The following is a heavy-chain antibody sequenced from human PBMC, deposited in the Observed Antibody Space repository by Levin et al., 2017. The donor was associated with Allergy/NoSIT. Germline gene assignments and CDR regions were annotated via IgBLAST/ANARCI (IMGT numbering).Heavy chain of an antibody. J-gene: IGHJ6*02. CDR3: ARQGRSITMIVVAPIYYYGMDV. CDR1: GGSISSSSYY. V-gene: IGHV4-39*01. D-gene: IGHD3-22*01. CDR2: IYYSGST. Sequence: PSETLSLTCTVSGGSISSSSYYWGWIRQPPGKGLEWIGSIYYSGSTYYNPSLKSRVTISVDTSKNQFSLKLSSVTAADTAVYYCARQGRSITMIVVAPIYYYGMDVWGQGTTVTVSS.